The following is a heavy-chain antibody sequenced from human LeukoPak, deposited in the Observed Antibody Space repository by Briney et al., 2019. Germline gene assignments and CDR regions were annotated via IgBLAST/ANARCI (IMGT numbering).Heavy chain of an antibody. CDR3: ARAFQSYVWDAFDI. J-gene: IGHJ3*02. Sequence: PGDSLKISCKGPGYSFTTYWIGWVRQMPGKGLEWMGIIYPGDSDTRYSPSFQGQVTISADKSISTAYLQWSSLKASDTAMYYCARAFQSYVWDAFDIWGQGTMVTVSS. V-gene: IGHV5-51*01. D-gene: IGHD3-16*01. CDR1: GYSFTTYW. CDR2: IYPGDSDT.